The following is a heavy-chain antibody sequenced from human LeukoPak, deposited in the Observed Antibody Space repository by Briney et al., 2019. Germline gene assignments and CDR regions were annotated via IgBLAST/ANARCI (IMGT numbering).Heavy chain of an antibody. V-gene: IGHV4-59*01. Sequence: SETLSLTCTVSGGSMSGFFWTWIRQPPGRELEWIGSIYYSGSSTKYNPSLKSRVTISVDTSKNQFSLKLSSVTAADTAVYYCAGTYDSSGYYSYYHNPRFDYWGQGTLVTVSS. D-gene: IGHD3-22*01. CDR2: IYYSGSST. CDR1: GGSMSGFF. CDR3: AGTYDSSGYYSYYHNPRFDY. J-gene: IGHJ4*02.